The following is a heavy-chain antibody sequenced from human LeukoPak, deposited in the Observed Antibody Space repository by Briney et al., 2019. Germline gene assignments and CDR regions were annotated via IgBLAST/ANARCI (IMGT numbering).Heavy chain of an antibody. J-gene: IGHJ4*02. Sequence: GSLRLSCAASGFTVSSNYMSWVRQAPGKGLEWVSVIYSGGSTYYADSVKGRFTISRDNSKNTLYLQMNSLRAEDTAVYYCARGGTDSSGWYYFDYWGPGTLVTVSS. CDR2: IYSGGST. V-gene: IGHV3-53*01. D-gene: IGHD6-19*01. CDR3: ARGGTDSSGWYYFDY. CDR1: GFTVSSNY.